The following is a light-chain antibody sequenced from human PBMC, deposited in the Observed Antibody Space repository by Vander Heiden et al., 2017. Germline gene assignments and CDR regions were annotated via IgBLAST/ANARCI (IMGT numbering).Light chain of an antibody. Sequence: DIQMTQSPSTLSASVGDRVTITCRASQSISSWLAWYQQKPGKAPKLLIYDASSLESGVPSRFSGSGSGTEFTLTISSLQPDDFATYYCQHENSFPRTFGQGTKVEIK. CDR2: DAS. CDR3: QHENSFPRT. V-gene: IGKV1-5*01. CDR1: QSISSW. J-gene: IGKJ1*01.